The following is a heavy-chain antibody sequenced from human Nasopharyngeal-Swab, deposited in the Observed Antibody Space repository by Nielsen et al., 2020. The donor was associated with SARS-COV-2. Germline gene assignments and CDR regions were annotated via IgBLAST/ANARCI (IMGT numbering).Heavy chain of an antibody. Sequence: SETLSLTCAVYGGSFSGYYWSWIRQPPGKGLEWIGEINQRGSTKYYPALKSRVPMSVDTSNHQFSLRLNSVTAAETAVYFCARGDGRTVWRSYSFDSWGQGTLVTVSS. D-gene: IGHD1-26*01. V-gene: IGHV4-34*01. J-gene: IGHJ4*02. CDR1: GGSFSGYY. CDR3: ARGDGRTVWRSYSFDS. CDR2: INQRGST.